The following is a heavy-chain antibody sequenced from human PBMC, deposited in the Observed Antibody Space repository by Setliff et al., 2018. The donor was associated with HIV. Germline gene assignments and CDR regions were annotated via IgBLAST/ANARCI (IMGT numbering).Heavy chain of an antibody. J-gene: IGHJ4*01. CDR2: INVGKGDT. CDR3: VRGALLAAFDFDY. CDR1: GYTFTTYS. Sequence: ASVKVSCKASGYTFTTYSLYWVRQAPGHSLEWVGWINVGKGDTKYSQELQDRVTITRDTSANTAYMELSSLRSDDTAVYFCVRGALLAAFDFDYWGQGTLVTVSS. D-gene: IGHD3-10*01. V-gene: IGHV1-3*01.